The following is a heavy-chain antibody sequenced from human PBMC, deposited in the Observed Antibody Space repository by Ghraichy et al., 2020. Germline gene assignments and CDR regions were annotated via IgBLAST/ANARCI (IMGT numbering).Heavy chain of an antibody. D-gene: IGHD3-3*01. CDR1: GFTFSSYS. V-gene: IGHV3-21*01. CDR3: ARVNHTDFWSGPLDY. CDR2: ISSSSSYI. Sequence: GGSLRLSCAASGFTFSSYSMNWVRQAPGKGLEWVSSISSSSSYIYYADSVKGRFTISRDNAKNSLYLQMNSLRAEDTAVYYCARVNHTDFWSGPLDYWGQGTLVTVSS. J-gene: IGHJ4*02.